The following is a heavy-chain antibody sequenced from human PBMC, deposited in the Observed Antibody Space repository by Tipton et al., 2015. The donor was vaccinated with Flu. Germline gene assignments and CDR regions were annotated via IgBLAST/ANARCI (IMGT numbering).Heavy chain of an antibody. Sequence: QLVQSGAEVKKPGESLKISCKGSGYSFASYWIGWVRQMPGKGLEWMGIIHPGDSYITYSPSFEGQVTISADRSISTAYLQWSSLKASDPAMYYCARHGDMSGYSFDYWGQGTLVTASS. V-gene: IGHV5-51*01. J-gene: IGHJ4*02. D-gene: IGHD3-3*01. CDR1: GYSFASYW. CDR2: IHPGDSYI. CDR3: ARHGDMSGYSFDY.